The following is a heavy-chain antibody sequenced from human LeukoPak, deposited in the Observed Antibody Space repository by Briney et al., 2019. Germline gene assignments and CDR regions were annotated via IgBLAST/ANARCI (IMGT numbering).Heavy chain of an antibody. CDR2: INPNSGGT. J-gene: IGHJ4*02. Sequence: ASVKVSCKASGYTFTGYYMHWVRQAPGQGLEWRGWINPNSGGTNYAHKFQGRVTMTRDTSIRTVYMEMSRLRSDDTDVYYCARDRTRTGYSSGWYHDYWGQGTLVTVSS. CDR3: ARDRTRTGYSSGWYHDY. D-gene: IGHD6-19*01. CDR1: GYTFTGYY. V-gene: IGHV1-2*07.